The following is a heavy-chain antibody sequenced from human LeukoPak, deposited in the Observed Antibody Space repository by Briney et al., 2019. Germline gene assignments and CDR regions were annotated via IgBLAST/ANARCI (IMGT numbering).Heavy chain of an antibody. J-gene: IGHJ5*02. V-gene: IGHV5-51*01. CDR3: ARTHDYGGSEWFDT. D-gene: IGHD4/OR15-4a*01. CDR2: IYAGDSDA. CDR1: GYRFNNYW. Sequence: GESLQISCKGPGYRFNNYWIGWVRQMPGKGLEWMGIIYAGDSDARYSPSFQGQVTMAVDKSISTAYLQWTSLKASDSAMYYCARTHDYGGSEWFDTWGQGTLVTVSS.